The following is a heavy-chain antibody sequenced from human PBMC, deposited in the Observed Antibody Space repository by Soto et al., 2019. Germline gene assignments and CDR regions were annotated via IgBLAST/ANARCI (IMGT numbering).Heavy chain of an antibody. Sequence: SETLSLTCTVSGASISSSYWSWIRQSPERGLEWIAYVYHTGATNYNPSLKSRVTISLDTSKGQFSLNLTSLTTADTAVYFCARAGNRYSNVAYGFGGFGLWGQG. J-gene: IGHJ4*02. CDR2: VYHTGAT. V-gene: IGHV4-59*01. CDR3: ARAGNRYSNVAYGFGGFGL. D-gene: IGHD5-12*01. CDR1: GASISSSY.